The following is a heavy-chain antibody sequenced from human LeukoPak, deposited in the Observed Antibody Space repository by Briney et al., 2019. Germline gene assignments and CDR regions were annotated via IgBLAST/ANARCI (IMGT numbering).Heavy chain of an antibody. CDR3: ARGEDYYDSSGDFDY. D-gene: IGHD3-22*01. J-gene: IGHJ4*02. Sequence: GGSLRLSCAASGFTFSSYSMNWVRQAPGKGLEWASYISSSSSTIYYADSVKGRFTISRDNAKNSLYLQMNSLRAEDTAVYYCARGEDYYDSSGDFDYWGQGTLVTVSS. CDR2: ISSSSSTI. V-gene: IGHV3-48*04. CDR1: GFTFSSYS.